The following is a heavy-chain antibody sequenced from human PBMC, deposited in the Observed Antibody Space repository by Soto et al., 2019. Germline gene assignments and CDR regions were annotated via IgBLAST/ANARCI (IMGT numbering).Heavy chain of an antibody. V-gene: IGHV3-33*01. Sequence: GGSLRLSCAASGFTFRDFGMHWVRQAPGKGLEWVTVIWSNGINKYYRDSVRGRFSFSRDNSKNMLYLQMNNLRADDTALYYCVRERAPFDAFDIWGQGTMVTVS. CDR2: IWSNGINK. J-gene: IGHJ3*02. CDR1: GFTFRDFG. CDR3: VRERAPFDAFDI.